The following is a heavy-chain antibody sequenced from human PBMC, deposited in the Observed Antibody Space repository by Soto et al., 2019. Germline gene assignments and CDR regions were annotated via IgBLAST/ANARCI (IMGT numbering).Heavy chain of an antibody. CDR3: ARVGEGYCSGGSCAFDY. V-gene: IGHV4-59*01. CDR1: VGSISSYY. D-gene: IGHD2-15*01. J-gene: IGHJ4*01. Sequence: SEALSLTCIVSVGSISSYYWSWIRQPPGKGLEWIGHIYHSGITNYSPSLKSRVAISIDTSKNQFSLRLGSVTAADTALYYCARVGEGYCSGGSCAFDYWGHGTLVTVSS. CDR2: IYHSGIT.